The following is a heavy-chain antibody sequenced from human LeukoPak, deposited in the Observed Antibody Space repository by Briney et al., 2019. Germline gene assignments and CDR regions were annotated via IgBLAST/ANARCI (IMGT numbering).Heavy chain of an antibody. CDR1: GFTFRNYW. CDR3: ARGSYDFWSGYYRPYYYYYYGMDV. V-gene: IGHV3-21*06. CDR2: INGGGNT. J-gene: IGHJ6*02. Sequence: GGSLRLSCAASGFTFRNYWMSWVRQAPGKGLEWVSSINGGGNTFYADSVKGRFAISRDNAKNSLYLQMNGLRAEDTAVYYCARGSYDFWSGYYRPYYYYYYGMDVWGQGTTVTVSS. D-gene: IGHD3-3*01.